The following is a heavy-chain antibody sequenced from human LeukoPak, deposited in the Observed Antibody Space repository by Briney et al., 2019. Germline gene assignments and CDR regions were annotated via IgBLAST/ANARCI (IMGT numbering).Heavy chain of an antibody. D-gene: IGHD4-17*01. CDR1: GGSISSGDYY. CDR3: ARGGRDYGAPPEDY. CDR2: IYYSGST. Sequence: PSQTLSLTCTVPGGSISSGDYYWSWIRQPPGKGLEWIGYIYYSGSTYYNPSLKSRVTISVDTSKNQFSLKLSSVTAADTAVYYCARGGRDYGAPPEDYWGQGTLVTVSS. V-gene: IGHV4-30-4*01. J-gene: IGHJ4*02.